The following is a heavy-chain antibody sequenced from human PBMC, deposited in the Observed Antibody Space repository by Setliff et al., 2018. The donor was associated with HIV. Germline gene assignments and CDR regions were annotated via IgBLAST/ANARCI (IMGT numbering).Heavy chain of an antibody. CDR1: GYTFTNYD. J-gene: IGHJ4*02. CDR2: MNPNSGNT. Sequence: ASVKVSCKASGYTFTNYDINWVRQATGQGLEWMGWMNPNSGNTGYARKFQGRVTMTKNTSITTAYMELSSLRSEDTAVYYCARAIPDYGDYYFDYWGQGTLVTVSS. D-gene: IGHD4-17*01. V-gene: IGHV1-8*02. CDR3: ARAIPDYGDYYFDY.